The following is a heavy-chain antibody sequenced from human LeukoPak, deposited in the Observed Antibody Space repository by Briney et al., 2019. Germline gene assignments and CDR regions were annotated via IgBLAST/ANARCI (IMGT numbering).Heavy chain of an antibody. V-gene: IGHV3-21*01. CDR1: GFTFSSYS. Sequence: GGSLRLSCEGSGFTFSSYSMNWVRQAPGKGLEWVSSISSSSSYIDYADSVKGRFTISRDNAKNSLYLQMNSLRAEDTAVYNCAREVRSYYDSSADYYFDYWGQGTLVTVSS. CDR3: AREVRSYYDSSADYYFDY. CDR2: ISSSSSYI. D-gene: IGHD3-22*01. J-gene: IGHJ4*02.